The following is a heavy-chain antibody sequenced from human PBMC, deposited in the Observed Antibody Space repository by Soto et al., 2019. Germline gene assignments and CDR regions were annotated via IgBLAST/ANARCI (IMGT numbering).Heavy chain of an antibody. V-gene: IGHV1-58*01. CDR1: GFTFTSSA. D-gene: IGHD1-26*01. Sequence: SVKVSCKASGFTFTSSAVQWVRQARGQRLEWIGWIVVGSGNTNYAQKFQERVTITRDMSTSTAYMELSSLRSEDTAVYYCAAGRERGATIRFDYWGKGTLVKVYS. CDR2: IVVGSGNT. J-gene: IGHJ4*02. CDR3: AAGRERGATIRFDY.